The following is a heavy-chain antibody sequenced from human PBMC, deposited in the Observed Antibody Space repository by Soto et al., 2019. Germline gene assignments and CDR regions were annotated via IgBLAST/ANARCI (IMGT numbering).Heavy chain of an antibody. CDR1: GYSFTTYW. Sequence: GESLKISCKASGYSFTTYWVAWVRQMPGKGLELMGIINPGDFDTRYSPSFQGQATISADRSTNTAFLQWSSLKASDSAMYYCARHEQFYYAYYGMDVWGQGTTVTVSS. V-gene: IGHV5-51*01. D-gene: IGHD6-19*01. J-gene: IGHJ6*02. CDR2: INPGDFDT. CDR3: ARHEQFYYAYYGMDV.